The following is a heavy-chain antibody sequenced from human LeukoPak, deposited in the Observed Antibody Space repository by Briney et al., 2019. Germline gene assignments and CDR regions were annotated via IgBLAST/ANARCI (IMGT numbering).Heavy chain of an antibody. J-gene: IGHJ5*02. D-gene: IGHD6-13*01. Sequence: SETLSLTCAVYGGSFSGYYWSWIRQPPGKGREWIGEINHSGSTNYNPPLKSRVTISVDTSKNQFSLKLSSVTAADTAVYYCARRTIAAAGWFDPWGQGTLVTVSS. CDR1: GGSFSGYY. CDR3: ARRTIAAAGWFDP. CDR2: INHSGST. V-gene: IGHV4-34*01.